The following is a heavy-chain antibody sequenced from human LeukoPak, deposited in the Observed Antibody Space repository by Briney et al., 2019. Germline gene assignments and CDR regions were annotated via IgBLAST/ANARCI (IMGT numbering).Heavy chain of an antibody. CDR3: ARVGVIAVAGLFDY. J-gene: IGHJ4*02. D-gene: IGHD6-19*01. Sequence: SGTLSLTCAVSGGSISSSNWWSWVRQPPGKGLEWIGEIYHSGSTNYNPSLKSRVTISVDKSKNQFSLKLSSVTAADTAVYYCARVGVIAVAGLFDYWGQGTLVTVSS. CDR1: GGSISSSNW. CDR2: IYHSGST. V-gene: IGHV4-4*02.